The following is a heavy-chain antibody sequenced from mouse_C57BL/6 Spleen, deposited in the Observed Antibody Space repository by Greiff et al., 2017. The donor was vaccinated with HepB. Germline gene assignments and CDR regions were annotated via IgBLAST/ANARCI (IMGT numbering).Heavy chain of an antibody. V-gene: IGHV1-20*01. D-gene: IGHD2-2*01. CDR3: AKGSGYAYFDY. CDR2: INPYNGDT. J-gene: IGHJ2*01. Sequence: VQLQQSGPELVKPGDSVKISCKASGYSFTGYFMNWVMQSHGKSLEWIGRINPYNGDTFYNQKFKGKATLTVDKSSSTAHMELRSLTSEDSAVYYCAKGSGYAYFDYWGQGTTLTVSS. CDR1: GYSFTGYF.